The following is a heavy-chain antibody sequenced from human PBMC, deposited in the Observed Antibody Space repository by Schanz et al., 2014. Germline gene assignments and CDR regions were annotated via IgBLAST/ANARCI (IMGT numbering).Heavy chain of an antibody. CDR3: ARSRGFDSSFDF. D-gene: IGHD5-12*01. J-gene: IGHJ4*02. CDR1: GITLSGYG. CDR2: ISFDGRNT. V-gene: IGHV3-30*03. Sequence: VQLVESGGGMVQPGGSLRLSCAASGITLSGYGLHWVRQAPGKGLEWVGFISFDGRNTGYAHSVKGRFTISRDNAKNSLYLQMNSLRAEDTAVYYCARSRGFDSSFDFWGRGTLVTVSS.